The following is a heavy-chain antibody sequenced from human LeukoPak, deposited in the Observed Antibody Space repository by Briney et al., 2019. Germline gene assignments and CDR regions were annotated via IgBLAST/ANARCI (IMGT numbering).Heavy chain of an antibody. D-gene: IGHD4-17*01. V-gene: IGHV3-30-3*01. J-gene: IGHJ4*02. CDR2: ISYDGSNK. CDR1: GFTVSSNY. Sequence: GGSLRLSCAASGFTVSSNYMSWVRQAPGKGLEWVAVISYDGSNKYYADSVKGRFTIFRDNSKNTVHLQMNSLKSEDTAAYYCARGQVGPFGDYGLVDYWGQGTPVIVSS. CDR3: ARGQVGPFGDYGLVDY.